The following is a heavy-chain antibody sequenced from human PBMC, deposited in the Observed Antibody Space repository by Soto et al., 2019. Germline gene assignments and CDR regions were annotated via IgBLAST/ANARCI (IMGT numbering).Heavy chain of an antibody. CDR2: ISSSSSTI. V-gene: IGHV3-48*02. CDR1: GFTFSSYS. D-gene: IGHD7-27*01. Sequence: GGSLRLSCAASGFTFSSYSMNWVRQAPGKGLEWVSYISSSSSTIYYADSVKGRFTISRDNAKNSLYLQMNSLRDEDTAVYYCATSPIRRNWGLIDYWGQGTLVTVSS. J-gene: IGHJ4*02. CDR3: ATSPIRRNWGLIDY.